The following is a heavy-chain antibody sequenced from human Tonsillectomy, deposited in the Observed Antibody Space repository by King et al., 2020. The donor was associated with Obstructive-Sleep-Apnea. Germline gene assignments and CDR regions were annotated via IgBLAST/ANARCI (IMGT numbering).Heavy chain of an antibody. V-gene: IGHV3-7*03. CDR3: ARDADYGDDSGYSDALDM. CDR1: GFTFRSYW. CDR2: IDPSGSKC. D-gene: IGHD3-22*01. Sequence: GKRGEDGGGLVHPGGSLRLSCAAYGFTFRSYWMTWVRQAPGKGLEWVANIDPSGSKCQYVDSVKGRFTISRDDAKAALYLQMNSLRADDTAVYYCARDADYGDDSGYSDALDMWGQGTTITVSS. J-gene: IGHJ3*02.